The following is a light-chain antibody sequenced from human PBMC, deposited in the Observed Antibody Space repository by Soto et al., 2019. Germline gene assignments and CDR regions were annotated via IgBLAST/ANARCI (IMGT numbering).Light chain of an antibody. V-gene: IGKV1-39*01. CDR3: QQYGSSPGT. J-gene: IGKJ4*01. CDR2: VAS. CDR1: QSISRY. Sequence: DIQMTQSPSSLSASVGDRVTITCRASQSISRYLNWYQQKPGKAPNLLIYVASSLQSGVPSRFSGSGSGTDFTLTISRLEPEDFAVYYCQQYGSSPGTFGGGTKVDIK.